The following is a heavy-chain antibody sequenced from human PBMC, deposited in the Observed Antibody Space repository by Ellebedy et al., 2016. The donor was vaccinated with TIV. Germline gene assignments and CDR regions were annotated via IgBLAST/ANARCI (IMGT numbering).Heavy chain of an antibody. J-gene: IGHJ6*02. Sequence: GGSLRLSCAASGFTFSSYDMHWVRQATGKGLEWVSAITTAGDSFYSGSVKGRFIISRENAKNSLYLQMNSLRAGDTAGYYCARATSGYYYRYYGMDVWGQGTTVTVSS. V-gene: IGHV3-13*01. CDR1: GFTFSSYD. D-gene: IGHD3-3*01. CDR3: ARATSGYYYRYYGMDV. CDR2: ITTAGDS.